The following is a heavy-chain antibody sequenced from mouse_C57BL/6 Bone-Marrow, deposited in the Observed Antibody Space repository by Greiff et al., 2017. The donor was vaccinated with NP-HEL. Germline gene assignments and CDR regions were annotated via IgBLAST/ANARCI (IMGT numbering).Heavy chain of an antibody. CDR2: IDTSDSYT. J-gene: IGHJ4*01. CDR3: ARCTSVVAYYYAMDY. V-gene: IGHV1-50*01. Sequence: VQLQQPGAELVKPGASVKLSCKASGYTFTSYWMQWVKQRPGQGLEWIGEIDTSDSYTNYNQKLKGKATLTVDTSSSTAYMQLSSLTSEDSAVYYCARCTSVVAYYYAMDYWGQGTSVTVSS. CDR1: GYTFTSYW. D-gene: IGHD1-1*01.